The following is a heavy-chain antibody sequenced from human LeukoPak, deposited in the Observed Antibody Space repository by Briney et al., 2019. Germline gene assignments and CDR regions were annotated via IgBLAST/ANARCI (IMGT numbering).Heavy chain of an antibody. CDR3: AREYPGDYLFDY. CDR2: IKPDGSEM. J-gene: IGHJ4*02. V-gene: IGHV3-7*01. CDR1: GFTFSDYW. D-gene: IGHD4-17*01. Sequence: GGSLRLSCAASGFTFSDYWMTWVRQAPGKGLEWVANIKPDGSEMWYVDSVRGRFTISRDSARNSLYLQMNGPRADDTAVYYCAREYPGDYLFDYWGQGTLVTVSS.